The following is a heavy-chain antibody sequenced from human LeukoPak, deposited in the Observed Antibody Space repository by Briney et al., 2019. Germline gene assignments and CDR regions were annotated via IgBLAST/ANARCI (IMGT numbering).Heavy chain of an antibody. CDR2: ISGSGTGT. CDR1: GFTFSHYA. Sequence: GGSLRLSCAASGFTFSHYAMSWVRQAPGKGLEWVSGISGSGTGTYYADSVKGRFTISRDNSKNTLYPQMNSLRAEDTAVYYCAKGKAAAVPQVLGGQRTLDSVSS. V-gene: IGHV3-23*01. J-gene: IGHJ4*02. CDR3: AKGKAAAVPQVL. D-gene: IGHD6-13*01.